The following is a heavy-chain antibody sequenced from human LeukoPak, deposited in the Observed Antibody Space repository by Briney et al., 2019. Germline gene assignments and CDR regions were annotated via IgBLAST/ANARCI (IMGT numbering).Heavy chain of an antibody. D-gene: IGHD1-7*01. Sequence: GGSLRLSCAASGFTFSKYSMNWVRQAPGKGLEWVSSISSSSRNIYYADSVKGRFTISRDNAKNSLYLQMNSLRAEDTAVYYCARTGTTEKAFDIWGQGTMVTVSS. CDR3: ARTGTTEKAFDI. CDR1: GFTFSKYS. CDR2: ISSSSRNI. V-gene: IGHV3-21*04. J-gene: IGHJ3*02.